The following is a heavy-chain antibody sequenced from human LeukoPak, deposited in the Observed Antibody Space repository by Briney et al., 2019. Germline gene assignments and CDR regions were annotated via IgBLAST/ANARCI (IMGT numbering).Heavy chain of an antibody. CDR1: GYTFTSYG. Sequence: WASVKVSCKASGYTFTSYGISWVRQAPGQGLEWMGWISAYNGNTNYAQKLQGRVTMTTDTSTSTAYMELRSLRSDDTAVYYCARDSYYDSSGDFDYWGQGTLVTVSS. CDR2: ISAYNGNT. D-gene: IGHD3-22*01. CDR3: ARDSYYDSSGDFDY. J-gene: IGHJ4*02. V-gene: IGHV1-18*01.